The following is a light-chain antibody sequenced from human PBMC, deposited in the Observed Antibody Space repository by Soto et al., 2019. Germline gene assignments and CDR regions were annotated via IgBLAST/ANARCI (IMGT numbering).Light chain of an antibody. V-gene: IGKV1-39*01. CDR2: AAS. Sequence: DIQMTQSPSSLSASVGDRVTITCRASQSISSYLNWYQHKPGKAPKLLIYAASSLQSGVPSRFSGSGSGTDFTLTISSLQPEDFGTYYCQHSYDTPLTVGGGTKVGIK. CDR1: QSISSY. CDR3: QHSYDTPLT. J-gene: IGKJ4*01.